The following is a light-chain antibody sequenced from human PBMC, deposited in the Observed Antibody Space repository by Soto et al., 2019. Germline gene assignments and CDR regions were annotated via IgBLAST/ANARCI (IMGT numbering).Light chain of an antibody. Sequence: VTPPSPTLLSSSRGGRTTLSCTARRGISDSLAWYQQKPGQAPRLLIYAASTRAAGFPARFSGGGSGTDFTLTISRLQPEDFAVYYCQQCGSSPWTFGQGTKVDIK. J-gene: IGKJ1*01. CDR1: RGISDS. V-gene: IGKV3-20*01. CDR3: QQCGSSPWT. CDR2: AAS.